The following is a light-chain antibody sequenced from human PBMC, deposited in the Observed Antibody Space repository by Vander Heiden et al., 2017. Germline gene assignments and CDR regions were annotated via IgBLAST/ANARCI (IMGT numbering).Light chain of an antibody. J-gene: IGLJ3*02. CDR3: ALYRGSGVSV. Sequence: QTVVTQATSFSVSPGGTVTLPCALSPASVSTTTYPRCPQPSPSQPPPTPICSTNVRSSGVPERVSGSIGGNKAALTITGAQADDESDYYCALYRGSGVSVFGGGTRVTVL. V-gene: IGLV8-61*01. CDR2: STN. CDR1: PASVSTTTY.